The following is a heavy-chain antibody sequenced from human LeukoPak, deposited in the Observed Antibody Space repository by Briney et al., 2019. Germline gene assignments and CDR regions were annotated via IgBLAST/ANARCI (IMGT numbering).Heavy chain of an antibody. Sequence: PSETLFLTCAAAGGSISCYYWSWIRQPAGKGLEWIGRIYTSGSTNYNPSLKSRVTISVDTSKNQFSLKLSSVTAADTAVYYCARGVSRDYGDSWGQGTLVTVSS. CDR2: IYTSGST. V-gene: IGHV4-4*07. CDR3: ARGVSRDYGDS. CDR1: GGSISCYY. J-gene: IGHJ4*02. D-gene: IGHD3-16*01.